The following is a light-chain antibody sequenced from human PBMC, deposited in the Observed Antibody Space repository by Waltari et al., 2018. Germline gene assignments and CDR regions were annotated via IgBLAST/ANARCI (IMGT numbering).Light chain of an antibody. J-gene: IGKJ4*01. Sequence: DIVLTQSPGTLSLSPGARATLSCRASQTISSNFLAWYQQKRGQAPRLLIYGASSRATGIPDRFSGSGSGTDFTLTITRLEPEDFAVYYCQRYDNSPLTFGGGTKVEIK. CDR2: GAS. CDR3: QRYDNSPLT. V-gene: IGKV3-20*01. CDR1: QTISSNF.